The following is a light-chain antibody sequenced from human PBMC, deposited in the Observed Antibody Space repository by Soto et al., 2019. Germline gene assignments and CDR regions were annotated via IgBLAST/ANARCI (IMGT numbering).Light chain of an antibody. Sequence: QSVLTQPRSVSGSPGQSVTISCTGTSSDVGGYNYVSWYQQHPGKAPTVMIYDVSKRRSGVPDRFSGSKSGNTASLTISGLQAEDEAEYYCCSYAGIYTLYVFGTGTKVTVL. CDR2: DVS. CDR3: CSYAGIYTLYV. CDR1: SSDVGGYNY. J-gene: IGLJ1*01. V-gene: IGLV2-11*01.